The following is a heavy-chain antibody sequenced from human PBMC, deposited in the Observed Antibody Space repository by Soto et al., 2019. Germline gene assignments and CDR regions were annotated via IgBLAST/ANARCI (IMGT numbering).Heavy chain of an antibody. CDR2: INHSGST. D-gene: IGHD2-2*02. CDR1: GGSFSGYY. J-gene: IGHJ5*02. V-gene: IGHV4-34*01. Sequence: QVQLQQWGAGLLKPSETLSLTCAVYGGSFSGYYWSWIRQPPGKGLEWIGEINHSGSTNYNPSLKGRVTISVDTSKNQFSLKLSSVTAADTAVYYCARVIVVVPAAIEWFDPWGQGTLVTVSS. CDR3: ARVIVVVPAAIEWFDP.